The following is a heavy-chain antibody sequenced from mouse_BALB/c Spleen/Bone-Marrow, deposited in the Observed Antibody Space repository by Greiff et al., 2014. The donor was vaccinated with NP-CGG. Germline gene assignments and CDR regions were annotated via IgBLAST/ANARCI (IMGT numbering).Heavy chain of an antibody. D-gene: IGHD2-1*01. Sequence: EVQLQQSGPELVKPGASVKMSCKASGYTFTSYVMHWVKQKPGQGLEWIGYINPYNDGTKYNEKFKGKATLTSDKSPSTAYMELSRLTTRDSAVDYGASPGGNYVRYAMDYWGQGTSVTVSS. CDR3: ASPGGNYVRYAMDY. V-gene: IGHV1-14*01. J-gene: IGHJ4*01. CDR1: GYTFTSYV. CDR2: INPYNDGT.